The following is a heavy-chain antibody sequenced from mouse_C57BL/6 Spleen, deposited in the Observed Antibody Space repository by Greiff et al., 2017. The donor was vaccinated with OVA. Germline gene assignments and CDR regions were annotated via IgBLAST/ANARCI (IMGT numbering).Heavy chain of an antibody. CDR3: ARGREYGSSFDY. CDR1: GYTFTDYY. D-gene: IGHD1-1*01. V-gene: IGHV1-26*01. J-gene: IGHJ2*01. Sequence: VQLQQSGPELVKPGASVKISCKASGYTFTDYYMNWVKQSHGKSLEWIGYINPNNGGTSYNQKFKGKATLTVDKSSSTAYMELRSLTSEDSAVYYCARGREYGSSFDYWGQGTTLTVSS. CDR2: INPNNGGT.